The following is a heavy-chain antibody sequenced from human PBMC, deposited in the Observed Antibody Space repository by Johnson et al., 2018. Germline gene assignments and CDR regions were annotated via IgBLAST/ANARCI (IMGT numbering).Heavy chain of an antibody. D-gene: IGHD3-10*01. V-gene: IGHV4-39*07. CDR3: ARALLGRAFDI. CDR1: GGSISSSSYY. J-gene: IGHJ3*02. Sequence: QVQLVESGPGLVKPSETLSLTCTVSGGSISSSSYYWGWIRQPPGKGLEWSGSIYYRGSTYYNPSLKSRVTISVDTSKNQFSLKLSSVTAPEPAVYYCARALLGRAFDIWGQGTMVTVSS. CDR2: IYYRGST.